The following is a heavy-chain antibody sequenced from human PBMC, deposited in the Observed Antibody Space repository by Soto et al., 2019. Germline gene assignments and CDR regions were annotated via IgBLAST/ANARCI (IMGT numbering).Heavy chain of an antibody. CDR2: IIPIFGTA. D-gene: IGHD5-12*01. J-gene: IGHJ3*02. CDR1: GGSISSYS. CDR3: ARGRDGYNGDAFDI. V-gene: IGHV1-69*13. Sequence: RASVKVAFKASGGSISSYSISWGRQAAGQGLEWMGGIIPIFGTANYAQKFQGRVTITADESTSTAYMELSSLRSEDTAVYYCARGRDGYNGDAFDIWGQGTMVTVSS.